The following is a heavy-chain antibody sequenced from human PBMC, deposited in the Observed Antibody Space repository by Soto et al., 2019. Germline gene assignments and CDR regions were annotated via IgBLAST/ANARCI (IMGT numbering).Heavy chain of an antibody. CDR2: ISYDGSNK. CDR1: GFTFSSYG. J-gene: IGHJ3*02. Sequence: QVQLVESGGGVVQPGRSLRLSCAASGFTFSSYGMHWVRQAPGKGLEWVAVISYDGSNKYYADSVKGRFTISRDNSKNTLYLQMNSLRAEDTAVYYCAGLEMRLRNHPGPIWGQGTMVTVSS. CDR3: AGLEMRLRNHPGPI. V-gene: IGHV3-30*03. D-gene: IGHD4-17*01.